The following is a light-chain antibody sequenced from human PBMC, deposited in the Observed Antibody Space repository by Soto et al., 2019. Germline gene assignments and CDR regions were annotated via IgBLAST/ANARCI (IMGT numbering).Light chain of an antibody. V-gene: IGLV2-8*01. Sequence: QSVLTQPPSASGSPGQSVTISCTGTRSDVGSYNYVSWYQQRPGKAPKLMIYEVHKRPSGVPDRFSGSKSGNTASLTVSGLQAEDEADYYCSSYAGSNNFVAFGSGTTV. CDR2: EVH. CDR3: SSYAGSNNFVA. CDR1: RSDVGSYNY. J-gene: IGLJ1*01.